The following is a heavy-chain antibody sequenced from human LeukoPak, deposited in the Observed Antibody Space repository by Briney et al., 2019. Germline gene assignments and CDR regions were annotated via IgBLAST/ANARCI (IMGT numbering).Heavy chain of an antibody. D-gene: IGHD2-15*01. CDR1: GFTLVDYA. CDR3: ARAQYCSGGSCYFDY. CDR2: ISWNSGSI. Sequence: GGSLRLSCAASGFTLVDYAMHWGRPAPGKGLGWVSGISWNSGSIGYADSVKGRFTISRDNAKNSLYLQMNSLRAEDTALYYCARAQYCSGGSCYFDYWGQGTLVTVSS. V-gene: IGHV3-9*01. J-gene: IGHJ4*02.